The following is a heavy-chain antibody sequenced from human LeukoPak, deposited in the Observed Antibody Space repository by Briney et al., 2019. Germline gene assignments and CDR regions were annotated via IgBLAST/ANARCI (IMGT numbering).Heavy chain of an antibody. D-gene: IGHD2-2*01. Sequence: GGSLRLPCAASGFTFSSYSMNWVRQAPGKGLEWVSSISSSSSYIYYADSVKGRFTISRDNAKNSLYLQMNSLRAEDTAVYYCARQVVPAAITDYWGQGTLVTVSS. CDR3: ARQVVPAAITDY. CDR1: GFTFSSYS. CDR2: ISSSSSYI. J-gene: IGHJ4*02. V-gene: IGHV3-21*01.